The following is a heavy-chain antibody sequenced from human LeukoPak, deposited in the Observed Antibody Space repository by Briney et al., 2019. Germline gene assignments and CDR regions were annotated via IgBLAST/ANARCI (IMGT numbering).Heavy chain of an antibody. CDR2: IYYSGST. CDR3: ARLPYSYGSGAGYLDL. CDR1: GGSISSYY. V-gene: IGHV4-59*01. D-gene: IGHD5-18*01. J-gene: IGHJ2*01. Sequence: PSETLSLTCTVSGGSISSYYWSWIRQPPGKGLEWIGYIYYSGSTNYNPSLKSRVTISVDTSKNQFSLKLSSVTAADTAVYYCARLPYSYGSGAGYLDLWGRRSLVGVSS.